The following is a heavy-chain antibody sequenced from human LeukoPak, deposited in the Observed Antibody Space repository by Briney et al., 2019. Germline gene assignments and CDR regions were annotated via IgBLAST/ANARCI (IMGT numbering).Heavy chain of an antibody. D-gene: IGHD4/OR15-4a*01. CDR1: GFSFSSYA. V-gene: IGHV3-53*01. J-gene: IGHJ4*02. CDR2: IYSGGT. CDR3: ARRAGAYSHPYDY. Sequence: GGSLRLSCATSGFSFSSYAMSWVRQAPGKGLEWVSFIYSGGTHYSDSVKGRFTISRDNSKNTLYLQMNSLRAEDTAVYYCARRAGAYSHPYDYWGQGTLVTVSS.